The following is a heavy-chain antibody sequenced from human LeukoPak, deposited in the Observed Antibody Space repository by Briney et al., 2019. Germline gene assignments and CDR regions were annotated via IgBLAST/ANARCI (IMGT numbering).Heavy chain of an antibody. J-gene: IGHJ6*02. V-gene: IGHV4-61*01. CDR3: ARWRYLDV. Sequence: PSETLSLTCTVSGGSVSSGSYYWSWIRQPPGKGLDWIGYIYFSGSTNYNPSLKSRVTISVDTSRNQFSLKLSSVTAADTAIYYCARWRYLDVWGQGTTVTVSS. CDR1: GGSVSSGSYY. CDR2: IYFSGST. D-gene: IGHD3-9*01.